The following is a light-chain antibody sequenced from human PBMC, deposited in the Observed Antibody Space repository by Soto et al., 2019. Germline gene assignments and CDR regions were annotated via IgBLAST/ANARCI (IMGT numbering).Light chain of an antibody. CDR1: QSVSSS. J-gene: IGKJ1*01. CDR3: QQRSDSPPT. Sequence: EIVLTQSPATLSLSPGERATLSCRASQSVSSSLAWYQQKPGQAPRLLIYDASNRATGIPARFSGSGSGTDFTLTISSLEPEDFAVYYCQQRSDSPPTFGQGTKVEIK. V-gene: IGKV3-11*01. CDR2: DAS.